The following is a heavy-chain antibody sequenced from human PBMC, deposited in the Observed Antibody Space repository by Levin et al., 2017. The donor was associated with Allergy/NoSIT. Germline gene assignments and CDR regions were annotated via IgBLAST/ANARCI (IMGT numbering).Heavy chain of an antibody. CDR2: IYDTGST. CDR3: ARRTYYPYYFDY. D-gene: IGHD1-26*01. Sequence: SETLSLTCAVSGGSISSNYWSWIRQPPGKGLEWIGYIYDTGSTTYNPSLKSRVTISADTSKNQFSLKLTSVTPADTAVYYCARRTYYPYYFDYWGQGTLVTASS. CDR1: GGSISSNY. J-gene: IGHJ4*02. V-gene: IGHV4-59*08.